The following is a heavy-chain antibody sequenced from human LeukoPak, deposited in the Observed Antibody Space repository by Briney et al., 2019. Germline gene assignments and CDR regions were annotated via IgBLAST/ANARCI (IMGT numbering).Heavy chain of an antibody. V-gene: IGHV1-2*02. CDR1: VYTFTVYY. J-gene: IGHJ4*02. CDR3: AIDIWVGIAAAPAY. D-gene: IGHD6-13*01. Sequence: GASVKLSCNASVYTFTVYYMHCVRHATGQALEKRVWINPNSGGTNYAQKFQGRVTMTRDTSSSTAYMELSRLRSDDTAVYYCAIDIWVGIAAAPAYWGQGTLVTVSS. CDR2: INPNSGGT.